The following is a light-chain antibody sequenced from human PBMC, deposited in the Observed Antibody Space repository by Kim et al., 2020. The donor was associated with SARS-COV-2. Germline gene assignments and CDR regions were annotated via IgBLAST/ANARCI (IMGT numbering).Light chain of an antibody. CDR1: QSVSSSY. J-gene: IGKJ1*01. CDR2: AAS. Sequence: EIVLTQSPGTLSLSPGERATLSCRASQSVSSSYLAWYQQKPGQAPRLLMYAASSRATGIPDRFSGSGSGTDFTLTISRLEPEDFAVYYCKHYGSSLWTFDQGTKVDIK. V-gene: IGKV3-20*01. CDR3: KHYGSSLWT.